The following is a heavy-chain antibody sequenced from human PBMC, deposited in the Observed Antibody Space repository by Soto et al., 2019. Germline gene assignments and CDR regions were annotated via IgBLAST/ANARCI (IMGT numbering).Heavy chain of an antibody. D-gene: IGHD3-22*01. CDR2: IWYDGSNK. V-gene: IGHV3-33*01. J-gene: IGHJ4*02. CDR3: ARSKGYYFHFDY. CDR1: GFTFSSYG. Sequence: GSLRLSCAASGFTFSSYGMHWVRQAPGKGLEWVAVIWYDGSNKYYADSVKGRFTISRDNSKNTLYLQMNSLRAEDTAVYYCARSKGYYFHFDYWGQGLLVTAPQ.